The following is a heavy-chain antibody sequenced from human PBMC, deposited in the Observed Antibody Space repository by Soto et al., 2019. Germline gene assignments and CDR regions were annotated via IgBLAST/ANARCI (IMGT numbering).Heavy chain of an antibody. CDR3: ARANCSSTSCYPYYFDY. Sequence: GASVKVSCKASGYTFTGYYMHWVRQAPGQGLEWMGWINPNSGGTNYAQKFQGWVTMTRDTSISTAYMELSRLRSDDTAVYYCARANCSSTSCYPYYFDYWSQGTLVTVSS. D-gene: IGHD2-2*01. J-gene: IGHJ4*02. CDR1: GYTFTGYY. CDR2: INPNSGGT. V-gene: IGHV1-2*04.